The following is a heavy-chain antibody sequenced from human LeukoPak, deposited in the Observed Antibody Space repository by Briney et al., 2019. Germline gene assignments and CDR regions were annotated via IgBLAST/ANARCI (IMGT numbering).Heavy chain of an antibody. CDR1: GYTFSSYW. Sequence: GESLRISCKSSGYTFSSYWIGWVRQMPGKGLEWMGIIYPGDSDTRYSPSLQGQVTISVDTSIGTAYLQWSSLKASDTAIYYCARQNDFRLDYWGQGTLVTVSS. CDR3: ARQNDFRLDY. CDR2: IYPGDSDT. J-gene: IGHJ4*02. V-gene: IGHV5-51*01. D-gene: IGHD3-3*01.